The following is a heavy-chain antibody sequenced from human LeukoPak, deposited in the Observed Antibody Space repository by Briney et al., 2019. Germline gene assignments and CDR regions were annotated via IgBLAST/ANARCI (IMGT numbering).Heavy chain of an antibody. CDR2: IDPGDGET. V-gene: IGHV1-24*01. CDR3: ATTKFRGKDDYYGMDV. D-gene: IGHD5-24*01. Sequence: ASVKVSCKVSGYTLTALSVQWVRQAPGKGLEWMGCIDPGDGETIYAPKFQGRVTMTEDTSTDTASMELSSLRSDDTAAYYWATTKFRGKDDYYGMDVWGQGTTVTVSS. CDR1: GYTLTALS. J-gene: IGHJ6*02.